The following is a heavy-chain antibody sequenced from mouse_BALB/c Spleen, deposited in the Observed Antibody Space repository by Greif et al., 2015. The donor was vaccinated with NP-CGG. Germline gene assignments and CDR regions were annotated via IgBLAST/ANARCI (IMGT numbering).Heavy chain of an antibody. J-gene: IGHJ2*01. D-gene: IGHD1-1*01. CDR1: GYTFSSYW. CDR2: ILPGSGST. CDR3: ARYGTYSSSHYFDY. V-gene: IGHV1-9*01. Sequence: QVQLKESGAELMKPGASVKISCKATGYTFSSYWIEWVKQRPGHGLEWIGEILPGSGSTNYNEKFKGKATFTADTSSNTAYMQLSSLTSEDSAVYYCARYGTYSSSHYFDYWGQGTTLTVSS.